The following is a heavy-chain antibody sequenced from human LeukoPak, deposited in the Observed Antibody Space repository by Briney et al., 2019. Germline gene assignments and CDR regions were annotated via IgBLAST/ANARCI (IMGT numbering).Heavy chain of an antibody. CDR3: AKGGSAPRSQDYYYYYMDV. CDR2: ISWNSGSI. D-gene: IGHD6-25*01. V-gene: IGHV3-9*03. CDR1: GFTFDDYA. Sequence: GGSLRLSCAASGFTFDDYAMHWVRQVPGKGLEWVSGISWNSGSIGYADSVKGRFTISRDNAKNSLYLQMNSLRAEDMALYYCAKGGSAPRSQDYYYYYMDVWGKGTTVTVSS. J-gene: IGHJ6*03.